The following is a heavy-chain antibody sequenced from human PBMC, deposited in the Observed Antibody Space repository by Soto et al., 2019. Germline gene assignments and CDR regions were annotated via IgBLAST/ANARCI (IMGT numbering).Heavy chain of an antibody. CDR2: IYHRGRT. J-gene: IGHJ5*02. CDR3: ARERPDGARLDP. V-gene: IGHV4-30-4*01. CDR1: GGSISSGDYY. Sequence: QVQLQESGPGLVKPSQTLSLTCTVSGGSISSGDYYWSWIRQPPGKGLEWIGYIYHRGRTFYNPSLKSRVTISVDTAKNQFSLKLSSVTAADTAVYYCARERPDGARLDPWGQGTLVTVSS. D-gene: IGHD6-6*01.